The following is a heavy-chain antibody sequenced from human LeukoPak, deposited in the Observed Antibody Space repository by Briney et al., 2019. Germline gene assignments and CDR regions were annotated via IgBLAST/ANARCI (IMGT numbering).Heavy chain of an antibody. CDR3: ARRPIFGWFDP. D-gene: IGHD3-3*01. Sequence: PSETLSLTCTVSGGSISSSSYYWGWIRQPPGKGLEWIGEINHSGSTNYNPSLKSRVTISVDTSKNQFSLKLSSVTAADTAVYYCARRPIFGWFDPWGQGTLVTVSS. CDR1: GGSISSSSYY. J-gene: IGHJ5*02. CDR2: INHSGST. V-gene: IGHV4-39*07.